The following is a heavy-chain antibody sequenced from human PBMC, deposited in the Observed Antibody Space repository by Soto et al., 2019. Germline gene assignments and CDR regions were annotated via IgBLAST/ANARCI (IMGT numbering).Heavy chain of an antibody. CDR2: IFSNDEK. CDR1: GFSLSNARMG. Sequence: QVTLKESGPVLVKPTETLTLTCTVSGFSLSNARMGVSWIRQPPGKALEWLAHIFSNDEKSYSTSLKSRLTXPKDTSKSQVXXTXTXXDPVDTATYYCARNRAMGYYDSSGYYSNYYYGMDVWGQGTTVTVSS. D-gene: IGHD3-22*01. V-gene: IGHV2-26*01. CDR3: ARNRAMGYYDSSGYYSNYYYGMDV. J-gene: IGHJ6*02.